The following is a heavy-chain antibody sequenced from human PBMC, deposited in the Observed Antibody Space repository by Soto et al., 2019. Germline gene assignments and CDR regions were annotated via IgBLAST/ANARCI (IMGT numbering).Heavy chain of an antibody. CDR1: GYTLTELS. V-gene: IGHV1-69*13. J-gene: IGHJ6*02. CDR2: IIPIFGTA. CDR3: AKEKDGQAYYYYYGLDV. Sequence: GASVKVSFKVSGYTLTELSMHWVRQAPGQGLEWMGGIIPIFGTANYAQKFQGRVTITADESTSTAYMELSSLRSEDTAVYYCAKEKDGQAYYYYYGLDVWGQGTTVTVSS.